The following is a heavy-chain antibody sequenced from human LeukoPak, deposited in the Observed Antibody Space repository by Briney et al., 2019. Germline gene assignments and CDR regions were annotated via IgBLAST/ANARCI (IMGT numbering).Heavy chain of an antibody. CDR2: ISSSSSYI. D-gene: IGHD6-19*01. J-gene: IGHJ4*02. V-gene: IGHV3-21*01. CDR1: GFTFSSYS. CDR3: ARLAVADPGDY. Sequence: PGGSLRLSCAASGFTFSSYSMNWVRRAPGKGLEWVSSISSSSSYIYYADSVKGRFTISRDNAKNSLYLQMNSLRAEYTAVYYCARLAVADPGDYWGQGTLVTVSS.